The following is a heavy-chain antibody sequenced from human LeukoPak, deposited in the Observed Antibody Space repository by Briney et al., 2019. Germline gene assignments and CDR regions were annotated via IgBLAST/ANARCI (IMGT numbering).Heavy chain of an antibody. CDR2: IIPIFGTA. D-gene: IGHD5-24*01. V-gene: IGHV1-69*05. CDR1: RGTFISYV. J-gene: IGHJ6*03. Sequence: SVRVSCKASRGTFISYVISSVRQAPGQRLEWMGGIIPIFGTANYAQKFQGRVTITTEESTRTAYMELSSLRSEDTGVYYCAGGDDYNDYYYMAVWGKGTTVTVYS. CDR3: AGGDDYNDYYYMAV.